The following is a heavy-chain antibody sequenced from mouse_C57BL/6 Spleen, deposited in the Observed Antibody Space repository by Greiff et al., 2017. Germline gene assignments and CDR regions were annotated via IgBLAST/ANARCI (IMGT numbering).Heavy chain of an antibody. D-gene: IGHD1-1*01. J-gene: IGHJ2*01. Sequence: QVQLKESGPELVKPGASVKISCKASGYAFSSSWMNWVKQRPGKGLEWIGRIYPGDGDTNYNGKFKGKATLTADKSSSTAYMQLSRLTSEDSAVYFYAREDYGSLFDYWGKGTTLTVSS. V-gene: IGHV1-82*01. CDR1: GYAFSSSW. CDR3: AREDYGSLFDY. CDR2: IYPGDGDT.